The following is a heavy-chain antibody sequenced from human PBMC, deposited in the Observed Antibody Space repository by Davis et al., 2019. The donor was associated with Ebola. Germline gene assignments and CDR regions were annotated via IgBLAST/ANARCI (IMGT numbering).Heavy chain of an antibody. CDR2: IIPILGIA. CDR1: GGTFSSYA. D-gene: IGHD2-2*01. Sequence: SVKVSCKASGGTFSSYAISWVRQAPGQGIEWMGRIIPILGIANYAQKFQGRVTITADKSTITAYMELSSLRSEDTAVYYCASDIVVVPAATYGMDVWGQGTTVTVSS. V-gene: IGHV1-69*04. CDR3: ASDIVVVPAATYGMDV. J-gene: IGHJ6*02.